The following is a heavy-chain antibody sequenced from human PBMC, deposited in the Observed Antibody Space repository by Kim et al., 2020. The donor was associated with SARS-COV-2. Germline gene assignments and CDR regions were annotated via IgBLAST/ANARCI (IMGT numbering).Heavy chain of an antibody. CDR1: GYSFTSYW. V-gene: IGHV5-51*01. Sequence: GESLKISCKGSGYSFTSYWIGWVRQMPGKGLEWMGIIYPGDSDTRYSPSFQGQVTISADKSISTAYLQWSSLKASDTAMYYCARTWGPPSSSWYGMGTNGMDVWGQGTTVTVSS. D-gene: IGHD6-13*01. CDR3: ARTWGPPSSSWYGMGTNGMDV. CDR2: IYPGDSDT. J-gene: IGHJ6*02.